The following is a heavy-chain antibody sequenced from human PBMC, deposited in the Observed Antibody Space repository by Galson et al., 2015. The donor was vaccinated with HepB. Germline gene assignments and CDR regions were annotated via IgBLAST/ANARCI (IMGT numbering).Heavy chain of an antibody. V-gene: IGHV4-59*01. D-gene: IGHD3-10*01. J-gene: IGHJ6*02. CDR2: IYYSGTT. Sequence: SETLSLTCSVSGGSISNYYWTWIRQVPGKGLEWIGYIYYSGTTNYNPSLKSRVSISVDTSKKQLSLKMTSVTAADTAVYYCASWLGESYYGMDVWGQGTTVIVSS. CDR1: GGSISNYY. CDR3: ASWLGESYYGMDV.